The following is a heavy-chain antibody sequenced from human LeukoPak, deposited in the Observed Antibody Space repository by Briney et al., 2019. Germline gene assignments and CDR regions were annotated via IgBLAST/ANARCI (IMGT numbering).Heavy chain of an antibody. CDR2: IKQDGSEK. V-gene: IGHV3-7*01. CDR3: ARDGRYGAGTSDY. Sequence: GGSLRLSCAASGFTFSSFWMSWVRQAPGRGLECVANIKQDGSEKNYVDSVKGRFTISRDNAENSLSLQMNSLRAEDTAMYFCARDGRYGAGTSDYWGQGALVTVSS. J-gene: IGHJ4*02. D-gene: IGHD3-10*01. CDR1: GFTFSSFW.